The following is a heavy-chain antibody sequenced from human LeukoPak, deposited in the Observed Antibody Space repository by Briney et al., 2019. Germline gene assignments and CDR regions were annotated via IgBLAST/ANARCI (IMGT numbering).Heavy chain of an antibody. J-gene: IGHJ4*02. V-gene: IGHV4-39*01. D-gene: IGHD3-10*01. CDR3: ARDKSAGADTGSSFYY. CDR1: GGSISSSNYY. CDR2: IHYSGNT. Sequence: SETLSLTCTVSGGSISSSNYYWGWIRQPPGKGLEWIGTIHYSGNTYYNPSLKSRVAISVDTSKNQFSLRLSSVTAADTAVYYCARDKSAGADTGSSFYYWGQGALVTVSS.